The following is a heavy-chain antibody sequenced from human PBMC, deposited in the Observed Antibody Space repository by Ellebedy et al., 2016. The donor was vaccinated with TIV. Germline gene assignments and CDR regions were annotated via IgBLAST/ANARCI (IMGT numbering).Heavy chain of an antibody. Sequence: SGPTLVTPTQTLTLTCTFSGFSLSTSRLSVSWIRPPPGKALEWPARIDWDDDKFYSTSLRTRVTISKDSSENQVVLTMTNMDPEDTATYYCARISSGWGFDYWGQGALVTVSS. J-gene: IGHJ4*02. CDR2: IDWDDDK. CDR3: ARISSGWGFDY. D-gene: IGHD6-19*01. CDR1: GFSLSTSRLS. V-gene: IGHV2-70*17.